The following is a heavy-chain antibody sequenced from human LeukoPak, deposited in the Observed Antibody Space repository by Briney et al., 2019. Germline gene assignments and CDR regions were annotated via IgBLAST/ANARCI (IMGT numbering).Heavy chain of an antibody. D-gene: IGHD2-8*02. CDR2: IHWDDDK. CDR3: AHRPVYGTDWKVQLFDY. CDR1: GFSLNTGGVG. V-gene: IGHV2-5*02. Sequence: SGPTLVNPTQTLTLTCTFSGFSLNTGGVGVGWIRQPPGKALEWLALIHWDDDKRYCPSLKSRLTITKDTSKNQVVLTMTNMDPADTATYYCAHRPVYGTDWKVQLFDYWGQGTLVTVSS. J-gene: IGHJ4*02.